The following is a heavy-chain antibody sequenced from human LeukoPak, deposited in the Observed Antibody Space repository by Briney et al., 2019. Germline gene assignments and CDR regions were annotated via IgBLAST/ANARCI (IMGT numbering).Heavy chain of an antibody. V-gene: IGHV1-2*02. Sequence: ASVKVSCKASGYTFTGYYMHWVRQAPGQGLEWMGWINPKSGGTNYAQRFQGRVTMTRDTSISTAYMELSRLRSDDTAVYYCARDLSGGIPSTINWFDPWGQGTLVTVSS. CDR2: INPKSGGT. CDR1: GYTFTGYY. CDR3: ARDLSGGIPSTINWFDP. D-gene: IGHD1-26*01. J-gene: IGHJ5*02.